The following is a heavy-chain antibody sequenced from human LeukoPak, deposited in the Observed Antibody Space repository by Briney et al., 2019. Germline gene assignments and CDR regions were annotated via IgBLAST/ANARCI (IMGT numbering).Heavy chain of an antibody. V-gene: IGHV3-23*01. CDR1: GFTFRRYG. Sequence: GGSLSLSCAASGFTFRRYGMSWVRQAPGKGLQWVSTISGTALSIYYADSVKGRFTISRDNAKSTVYLQMNSLRAEDTAAYYCARDINSVAFDIWGQGTMVTVSS. J-gene: IGHJ3*02. D-gene: IGHD3-10*01. CDR3: ARDINSVAFDI. CDR2: ISGTALSI.